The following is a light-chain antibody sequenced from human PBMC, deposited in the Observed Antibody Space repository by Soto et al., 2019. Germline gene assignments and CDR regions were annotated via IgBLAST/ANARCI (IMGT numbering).Light chain of an antibody. CDR3: QHYGGMWT. V-gene: IGKV1-5*01. J-gene: IGKJ1*01. CDR1: QPISSW. CDR2: DAS. Sequence: DIQMTQSPPTLSASVGDRVTITCRASQPISSWLAWYHQKPGKAPKLLIYDASNLESGVPSRFSGSGSGTEFTLTISSLQPEDFATYCCQHYGGMWTFGQGTKVDNK.